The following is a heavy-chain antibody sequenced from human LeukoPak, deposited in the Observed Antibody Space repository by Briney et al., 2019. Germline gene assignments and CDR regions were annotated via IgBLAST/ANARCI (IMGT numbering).Heavy chain of an antibody. D-gene: IGHD6-13*01. V-gene: IGHV3-7*04. CDR1: GFPFSSYS. J-gene: IGHJ3*01. Sequence: PGGSLRLSCAASGFPFSSYSMSWVRQAPGKGLEWVANIKQDGSEKYYVDSVKGRFTISRDNAKNSLSLQMNSLRAEDTAMYYCARIKYNSNCWEAFDVWGQGTMVTVSS. CDR2: IKQDGSEK. CDR3: ARIKYNSNCWEAFDV.